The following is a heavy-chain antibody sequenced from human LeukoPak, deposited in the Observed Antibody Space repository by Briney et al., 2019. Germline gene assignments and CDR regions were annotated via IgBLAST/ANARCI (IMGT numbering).Heavy chain of an antibody. D-gene: IGHD3-10*01. CDR2: FDPEDGET. CDR1: GYTLTELS. Sequence: ASVKVSCKVSGYTLTELSMHWVRQAPGKGLEWMGGFDPEDGETIYAQKFQGRFTMTEDTSTDTAYMELSSLRSEDTAVYYCATAPLFYGSGSYSHLDYWGQGTLVTVSS. CDR3: ATAPLFYGSGSYSHLDY. V-gene: IGHV1-24*01. J-gene: IGHJ4*02.